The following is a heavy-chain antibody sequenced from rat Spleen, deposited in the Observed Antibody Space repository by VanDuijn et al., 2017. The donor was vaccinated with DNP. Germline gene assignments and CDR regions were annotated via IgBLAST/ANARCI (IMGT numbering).Heavy chain of an antibody. Sequence: EVQLQESGPGLVKPSQSLSLTCSVTGYSITSNYWAWIRKFPGNKMEWMGYISYSGSTGYNPFLKSRISITRDTSKNQFFLHLNSVTTEDTATYYCARSNSGDPNWFAYWGQGTLVTVSS. V-gene: IGHV3-1*01. CDR3: ARSNSGDPNWFAY. CDR2: ISYSGST. D-gene: IGHD1-1*01. CDR1: GYSITSNY. J-gene: IGHJ3*01.